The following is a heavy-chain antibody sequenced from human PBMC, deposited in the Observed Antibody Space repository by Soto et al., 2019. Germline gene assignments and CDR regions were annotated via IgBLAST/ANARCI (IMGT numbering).Heavy chain of an antibody. CDR1: GYNFAVDC. CDR2: IYPSDSDT. D-gene: IGHD3-3*01. V-gene: IGHV5-51*01. CDR3: ARGGVSTRTFDY. Sequence: PGDSLKISCDGSGYNFAVDCIAWVLPMPGKGLELMGIIYPSDSDTRYRPSFQGQVTISADKSISSAYLQWSSLRASDTAMYYCARGGVSTRTFDYWGQGTPVTVSS. J-gene: IGHJ4*02.